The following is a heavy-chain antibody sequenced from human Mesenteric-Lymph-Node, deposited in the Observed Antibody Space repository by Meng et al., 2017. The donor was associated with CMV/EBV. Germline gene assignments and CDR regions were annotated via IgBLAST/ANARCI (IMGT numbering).Heavy chain of an antibody. Sequence: GGSLRLSCAASGFTFDDYAMHWVRQAPGKGLEWVSGISWNSGSIGYADSVKGRFTISRDNAKNSLYLQMNSLRAEDTALYYCAKLLGGGKARSGPHAPLFYLYYGMDVWGQGTTVTVSS. CDR1: GFTFDDYA. D-gene: IGHD3-3*01. CDR3: AKLLGGGKARSGPHAPLFYLYYGMDV. J-gene: IGHJ6*02. CDR2: ISWNSGSI. V-gene: IGHV3-9*01.